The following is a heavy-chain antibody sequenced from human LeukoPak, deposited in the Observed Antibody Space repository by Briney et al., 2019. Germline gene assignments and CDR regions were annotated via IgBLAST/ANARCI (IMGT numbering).Heavy chain of an antibody. Sequence: SETLSLTCAVYGGSFSGYYWSWLRQPPGKGLEGIGEINHSGSTNYNPSLKSLVTISVDTSKNQFSLKLSSVTAADTAVYYCASPQSSTYYYGSGSYYTRAFDIWGQGTMVTVSS. J-gene: IGHJ3*02. D-gene: IGHD3-10*01. CDR2: INHSGST. CDR3: ASPQSSTYYYGSGSYYTRAFDI. CDR1: GGSFSGYY. V-gene: IGHV4-34*01.